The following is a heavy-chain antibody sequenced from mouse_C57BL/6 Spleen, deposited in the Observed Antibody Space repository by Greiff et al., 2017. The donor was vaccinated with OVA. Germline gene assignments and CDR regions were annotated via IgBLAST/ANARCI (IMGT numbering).Heavy chain of an antibody. J-gene: IGHJ2*01. CDR1: GYTFTDYY. CDR2: INPNNGGT. CDR3: ERYSNYLYYFAY. D-gene: IGHD2-5*01. V-gene: IGHV1-26*01. Sequence: EVQLQQSGPELVKPGASVKISCKASGYTFTDYYMNWVKQSHGKSLEWIGDINPNNGGTSYNQKFKGKATLTVDKSSSTAYMELRSLTSEDSAVYYCERYSNYLYYFAYWGQGTTLTVSS.